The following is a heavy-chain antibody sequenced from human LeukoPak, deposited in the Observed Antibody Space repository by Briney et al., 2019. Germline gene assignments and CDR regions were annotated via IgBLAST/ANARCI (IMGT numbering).Heavy chain of an antibody. CDR1: GFIVSSYY. V-gene: IGHV3-66*02. CDR2: IYSGGST. D-gene: IGHD7-27*01. Sequence: GGSLRLSCAASGFIVSSYYMSWVRPAAGKGLEGVSVIYSGGSTYYADSMMRRFTICRDNSKYTQYLQMNSLRAEDTAVYYCARGLSGDPYYFAYWGQGTLVTVSS. J-gene: IGHJ4*02. CDR3: ARGLSGDPYYFAY.